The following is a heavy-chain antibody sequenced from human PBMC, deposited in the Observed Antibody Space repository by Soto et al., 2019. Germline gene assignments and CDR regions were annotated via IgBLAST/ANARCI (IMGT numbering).Heavy chain of an antibody. CDR3: ARGVLYYYGSSGPNFDY. CDR2: INAGNGNT. Sequence: GASVKVSCKASGYTFTSYAMHWVRQAPGQRLEWMGWINAGNGNTKYSQKFQGRVTITRDTSASTAYMELSSLRSEDTAVYYCARGVLYYYGSSGPNFDYWGQGTLVTVSS. D-gene: IGHD3-22*01. V-gene: IGHV1-3*01. CDR1: GYTFTSYA. J-gene: IGHJ4*02.